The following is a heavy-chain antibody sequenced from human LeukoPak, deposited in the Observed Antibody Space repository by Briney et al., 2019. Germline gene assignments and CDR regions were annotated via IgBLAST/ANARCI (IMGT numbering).Heavy chain of an antibody. CDR2: IYPRDGST. CDR3: ARVGWLTNREPFDY. CDR1: GYTFTSNY. J-gene: IGHJ4*02. D-gene: IGHD1-14*01. V-gene: IGHV1-46*01. Sequence: ASVKVSCKASGYTFTSNYIHWVRQAPGQGLEWMGMIYPRDGSTSYAQKFQGRVTVTRDTSTSTAYMELRSLRSDDTAVYYCARVGWLTNREPFDYWGQGTLVTVSS.